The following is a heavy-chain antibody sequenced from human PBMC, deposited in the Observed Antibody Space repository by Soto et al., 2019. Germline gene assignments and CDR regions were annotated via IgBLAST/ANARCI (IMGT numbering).Heavy chain of an antibody. D-gene: IGHD6-13*01. CDR3: ARDLDGRQLVCGMDV. CDR2: IIPIFGTA. J-gene: IGHJ6*02. CDR1: GGTSSSYA. V-gene: IGHV1-69*13. Sequence: SVKVSCKASGGTSSSYAISWVRQAPGQGLEWMGGIIPIFGTANYAQKFQGRVTITADESTSTAYMELSSLRSEDTAVYYCARDLDGRQLVCGMDVWGQGTTVTVSS.